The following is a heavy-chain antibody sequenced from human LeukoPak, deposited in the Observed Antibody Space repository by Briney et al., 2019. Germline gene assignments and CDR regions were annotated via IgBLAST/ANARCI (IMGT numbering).Heavy chain of an antibody. J-gene: IGHJ4*02. CDR3: AREGSSGWFYSDY. V-gene: IGHV3-7*01. CDR2: IKQDGSEK. Sequence: GGSLRLSCAASGFTFSSYWMSWVRQAPGKGLEWVANIKQDGSEKYYVASVQARFTISRDNAKNSLYLQMNSLRAEDTAVYYCAREGSSGWFYSDYWGQGTLVTVSS. D-gene: IGHD6-19*01. CDR1: GFTFSSYW.